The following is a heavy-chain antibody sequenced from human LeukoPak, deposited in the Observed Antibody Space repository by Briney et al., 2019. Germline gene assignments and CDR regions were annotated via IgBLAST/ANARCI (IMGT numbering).Heavy chain of an antibody. D-gene: IGHD5-24*01. J-gene: IGHJ4*02. CDR2: ISAYNGNT. V-gene: IGHV1-18*01. CDR3: ARDRPQMATTKHGY. CDR1: GYTFTSYG. Sequence: GASVKVPCKASGYTFTSYGISWVRQAPGQALEWMGWISAYNGNTNYAQKLQGRVTMTTDTSTSTAYMELRSLRSDDTAVYYCARDRPQMATTKHGYWGQGTLVTVSS.